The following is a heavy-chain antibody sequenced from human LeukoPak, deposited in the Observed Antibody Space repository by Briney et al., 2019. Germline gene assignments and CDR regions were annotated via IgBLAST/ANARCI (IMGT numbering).Heavy chain of an antibody. CDR1: GFTFSSYA. J-gene: IGHJ3*02. CDR3: ARAWGSDAFDI. V-gene: IGHV3-23*01. D-gene: IGHD7-27*01. CDR2: ISGSGGST. Sequence: GGSLRLSCAASGFTFSSYAMSWVRQAPGKGLEWVSAISGSGGSTYYADSVKGRFTISRDNSKNTLYLQMGSLRAEDMAVYYCARAWGSDAFDIWGQGTMVTVSS.